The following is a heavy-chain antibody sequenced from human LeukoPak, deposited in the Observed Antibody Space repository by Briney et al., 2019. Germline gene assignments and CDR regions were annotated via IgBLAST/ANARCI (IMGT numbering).Heavy chain of an antibody. CDR3: ARDGSLQVYTGPLTSYYYYGMDV. J-gene: IGHJ6*02. D-gene: IGHD1-26*01. V-gene: IGHV4-39*02. CDR2: IYYSGST. CDR1: GGSISSSSYY. Sequence: SETLSLTCTVSGGSISSSSYYWGWIRQPPGKGLEWIGSIYYSGSTYYNPSLKSRVTISVDTSKNQFSLKLSSVTAADTAVYYCARDGSLQVYTGPLTSYYYYGMDVWGQGTTVTVSS.